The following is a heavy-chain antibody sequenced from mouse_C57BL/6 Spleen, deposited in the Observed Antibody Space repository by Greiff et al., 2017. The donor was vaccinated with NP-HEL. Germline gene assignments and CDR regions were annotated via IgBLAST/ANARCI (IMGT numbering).Heavy chain of an antibody. CDR1: GYAFSSSW. CDR3: ARNYYDYEGYFDY. CDR2: IYPGDGDT. D-gene: IGHD2-4*01. Sequence: VKLVESGPELVKPGASVKISCKASGYAFSSSWMNWVKQRPGKGLEWIGRIYPGDGDTNYNGKFKGKATLTADKSSSTAYMQLSSLTSEDSAVYFCARNYYDYEGYFDYWGQGTTLTVSS. V-gene: IGHV1-82*01. J-gene: IGHJ2*01.